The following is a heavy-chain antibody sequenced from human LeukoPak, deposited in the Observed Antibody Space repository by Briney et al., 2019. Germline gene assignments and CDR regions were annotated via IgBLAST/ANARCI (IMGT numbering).Heavy chain of an antibody. CDR3: AKDTPGAGYYDILTGYYPFDY. V-gene: IGHV3-23*01. J-gene: IGHJ4*02. D-gene: IGHD3-9*01. CDR1: GFTFSSYA. CDR2: ISGSGGST. Sequence: GGSLRLSCAASGFTFSSYAMSWVRQAPGKGLEWVSAISGSGGSTYYADSVKGRFTISRDNSKNTLYLQMNGLRAEDTAVYYCAKDTPGAGYYDILTGYYPFDYWGQGTLVTVSS.